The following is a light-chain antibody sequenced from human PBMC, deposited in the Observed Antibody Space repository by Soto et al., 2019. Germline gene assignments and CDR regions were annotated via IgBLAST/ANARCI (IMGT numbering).Light chain of an antibody. V-gene: IGKV3-11*01. CDR2: DAS. CDR1: ENVFGS. CDR3: QXRXXXPLT. J-gene: IGKJ4*01. Sequence: EIVLTQSPATLSLSPGERATLSCRASENVFGSLAWFQQKPGQAPRLLFFDASTRATGIPARFSCSGSGTDFTLTXXXXXXXDFATYYCQXRXXXPLTFGG.